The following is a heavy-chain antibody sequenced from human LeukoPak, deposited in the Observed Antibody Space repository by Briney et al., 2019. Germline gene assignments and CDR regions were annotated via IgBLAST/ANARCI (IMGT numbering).Heavy chain of an antibody. D-gene: IGHD3-9*01. CDR1: GGSFSGYY. V-gene: IGHV4-34*01. CDR2: INHSGST. J-gene: IGHJ4*02. CDR3: ARVPLRYFDWLSRPGYYFDY. Sequence: SETLSLTCAVYGGSFSGYYWSWIRQPPGKGLEWIGEINHSGSTNYNPSLKSRVTISVDTSKNQFSLKLSSVTAADTAVYYCARVPLRYFDWLSRPGYYFDYWGQGTLVTVSS.